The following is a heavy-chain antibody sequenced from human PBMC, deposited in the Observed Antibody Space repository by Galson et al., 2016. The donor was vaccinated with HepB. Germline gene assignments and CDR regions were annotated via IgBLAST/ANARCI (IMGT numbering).Heavy chain of an antibody. J-gene: IGHJ5*02. CDR2: ISYDGSNK. D-gene: IGHD3-10*01. V-gene: IGHV3-30-3*02. Sequence: AASGFTFSNYVMHLVRQAPSKGLEWVAVISYDGSNKYYADSVKGRFTISRDNSKNTLYLQMNSLRAEDTAVYYCARGGGYYGSGTFNWFDPWGQGTLVTVSS. CDR1: GFTFSNYV. CDR3: ARGGGYYGSGTFNWFDP.